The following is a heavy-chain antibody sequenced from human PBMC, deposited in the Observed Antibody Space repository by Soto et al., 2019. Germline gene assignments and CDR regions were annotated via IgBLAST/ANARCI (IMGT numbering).Heavy chain of an antibody. D-gene: IGHD3-10*01. CDR1: GGTFSSYT. CDR2: IIPILGIA. J-gene: IGHJ6*02. CDR3: ASLMSSGYYYGMDV. V-gene: IGHV1-69*02. Sequence: QVQLVQSGAEVKQPGSSVKVSCKASGGTFSSYTISWVRQAPGQGLEWMGRIIPILGIANYAQKFQGRVTITADKSTSTPYMELSSLRSEDTAVYYCASLMSSGYYYGMDVWGQGTTVTVSS.